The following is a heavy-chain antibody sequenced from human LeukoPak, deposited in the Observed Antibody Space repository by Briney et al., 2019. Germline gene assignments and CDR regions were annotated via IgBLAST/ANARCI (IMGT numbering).Heavy chain of an antibody. CDR1: GLTFSSYS. V-gene: IGHV3-21*01. CDR3: ARGMWDIVVVVAATSDMDV. Sequence: GGSLRLSCAASGLTFSSYSMNWVRQAPGKGLEWVSSISSSSSYIYYADSVKGRFTISRDNAKNSLYLQMNSLRAEDTAVYYCARGMWDIVVVVAATSDMDVWGKGTTVTVSS. D-gene: IGHD2-15*01. CDR2: ISSSSSYI. J-gene: IGHJ6*03.